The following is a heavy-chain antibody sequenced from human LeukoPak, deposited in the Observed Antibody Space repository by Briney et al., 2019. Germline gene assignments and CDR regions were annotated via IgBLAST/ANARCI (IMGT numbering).Heavy chain of an antibody. V-gene: IGHV3-9*01. CDR2: ITWNSNSM. CDR3: ATGGYGSGSYFDY. Sequence: PGRSLRLSCAASGFIFDDYAMHWVRQAPGKGLEWVSGITWNSNSMVYADSVKGRFTISRDNAKKSLYLQMNSLRAEDTAVYYCATGGYGSGSYFDYWGQGTLVTVSS. CDR1: GFIFDDYA. J-gene: IGHJ4*02. D-gene: IGHD3-10*01.